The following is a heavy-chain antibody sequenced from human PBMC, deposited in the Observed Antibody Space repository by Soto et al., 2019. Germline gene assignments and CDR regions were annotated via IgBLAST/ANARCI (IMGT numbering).Heavy chain of an antibody. V-gene: IGHV1-69*02. Sequence: GASVKVSCKASGGTFSSYTISWVRQAPGQGLEWMGRIIPILGIANYAQKFQGRVTITADKSTSTAYMELSSLRSEDTAVYYCAGGADRYFLLVSVWGQGTLVTVSS. CDR2: IIPILGIA. D-gene: IGHD2-21*01. J-gene: IGHJ4*02. CDR1: GGTFSSYT. CDR3: AGGADRYFLLVSV.